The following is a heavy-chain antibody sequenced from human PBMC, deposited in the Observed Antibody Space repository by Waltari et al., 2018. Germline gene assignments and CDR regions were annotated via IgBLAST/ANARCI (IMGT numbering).Heavy chain of an antibody. CDR2: INSDGTST. CDR1: GFAFRSYW. Sequence: LVESGGGVLQPGGSLRLPCEASGFAFRSYWMHWVRQAPGKGLEWLSRINSDGTSTVYADAVKGRFSISRDNAKNALFLQLESVRAEDSAVYFCTRASSRSNSMDSWGQGTLVTVSS. CDR3: TRASSRSNSMDS. V-gene: IGHV3-74*01. J-gene: IGHJ1*01. D-gene: IGHD6-13*01.